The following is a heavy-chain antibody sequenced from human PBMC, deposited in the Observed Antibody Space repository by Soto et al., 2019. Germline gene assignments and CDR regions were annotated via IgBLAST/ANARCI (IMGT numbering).Heavy chain of an antibody. J-gene: IGHJ4*02. CDR3: AKDPDRSDYVWGTYRYIDH. D-gene: IGHD3-16*02. Sequence: XESLRLSCTASGITFSNYAMSWVGQAPRKGLEWVSSISTSGGRPYYADSVKGRFTISRDNSKNTLYLQMSSLRVEDTAVYYCAKDPDRSDYVWGTYRYIDHWGQGTLVTVSS. V-gene: IGHV3-23*01. CDR2: ISTSGGRP. CDR1: GITFSNYA.